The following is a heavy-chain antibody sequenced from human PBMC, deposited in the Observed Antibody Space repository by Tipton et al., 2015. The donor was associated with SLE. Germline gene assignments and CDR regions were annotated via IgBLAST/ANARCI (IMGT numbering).Heavy chain of an antibody. J-gene: IGHJ3*01. CDR1: GFKFDDHG. CDR3: AKEEDAFDL. V-gene: IGHV3-20*04. Sequence: SLRFSCAASGFKFDDHGMSWVRQVPGKGLEWVSGINWNGGAKSYVDSVKGRFTIFRDNSENTLYLQMNSLRAEDTAVYYCAKEEDAFDLWGQGTMVTVSS. CDR2: INWNGGAK.